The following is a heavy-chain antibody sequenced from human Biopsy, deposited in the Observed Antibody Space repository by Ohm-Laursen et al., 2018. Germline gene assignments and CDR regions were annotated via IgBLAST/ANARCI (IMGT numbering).Heavy chain of an antibody. D-gene: IGHD4-17*01. Sequence: SETLSLTCTVSGGSISDYFWSWIRRPADKGLEYIGRIYSSGRTFYNPSLKSRVTMSVATSDNQFSLKLSSVTAADTAVYFCARDAYGDYDTYY. J-gene: IGHJ6*03. CDR3: ARDAYGDYDTYY. CDR1: GGSISDYF. CDR2: IYSSGRT. V-gene: IGHV4-4*07.